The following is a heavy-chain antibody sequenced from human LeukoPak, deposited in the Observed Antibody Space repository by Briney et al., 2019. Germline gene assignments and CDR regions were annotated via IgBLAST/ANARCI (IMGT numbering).Heavy chain of an antibody. D-gene: IGHD3-10*01. V-gene: IGHV3-74*01. CDR3: ARDPRYSAGYGSGVYRADGFDI. J-gene: IGHJ3*02. CDR1: GFTFSSYW. CDR2: INSDGSTT. Sequence: GGSLRLSCAASGFTFSSYWMYWVRQAPGKGLVWVSRINSDGSTTSYADSVKGRFTISRDNAKNSLYLQMNSLRDEDTAVYYCARDPRYSAGYGSGVYRADGFDIWGQGTMVTVSS.